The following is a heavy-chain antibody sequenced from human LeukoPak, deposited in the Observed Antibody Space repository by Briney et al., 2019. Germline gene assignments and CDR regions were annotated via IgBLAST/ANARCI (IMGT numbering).Heavy chain of an antibody. CDR1: GYTFTGYY. V-gene: IGHV1-2*02. J-gene: IGHJ4*02. CDR2: INPDSGGT. Sequence: ASVKVSCKASGYTFTGYYMHWVRQAPGQGLEWMGWINPDSGGTNYAQKFQGRVTMTRDTSISTAYMELSRLRSDDTAVYYCARRRYDFEIPGYWGQGTLVTVSS. D-gene: IGHD3-3*01. CDR3: ARRRYDFEIPGY.